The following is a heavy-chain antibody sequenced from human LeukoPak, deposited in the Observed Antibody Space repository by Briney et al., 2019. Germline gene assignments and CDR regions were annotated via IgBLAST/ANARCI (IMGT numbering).Heavy chain of an antibody. V-gene: IGHV3-48*03. D-gene: IGHD3-9*01. Sequence: GGSLRLSCAASGFTFSSYEMNWVRQAPGTGLEWVSYISTSGDTIYYGDSVKGRFTVSRDNAKNLLYLQMNSLRAEDTAVYYCARPPALNYWGQGTLVTVSS. CDR3: ARPPALNY. CDR1: GFTFSSYE. J-gene: IGHJ4*02. CDR2: ISTSGDTI.